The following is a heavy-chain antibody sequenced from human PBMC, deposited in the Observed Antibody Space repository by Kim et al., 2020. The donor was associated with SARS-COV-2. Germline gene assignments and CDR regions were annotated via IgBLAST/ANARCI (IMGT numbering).Heavy chain of an antibody. J-gene: IGHJ4*02. V-gene: IGHV3-33*01. CDR3: ARGRDGGALWLYYFDY. Sequence: GGSLRLSCAASGFTFSSYGMHWVRQAPGKGLEWVAVIWYDGSNKYYADSVKGRFTISRDNSKNTLYLQMNSLRAEDTAVYYCARGRDGGALWLYYFDYWGQGTLVTVSS. CDR2: IWYDGSNK. CDR1: GFTFSSYG. D-gene: IGHD3-16*01.